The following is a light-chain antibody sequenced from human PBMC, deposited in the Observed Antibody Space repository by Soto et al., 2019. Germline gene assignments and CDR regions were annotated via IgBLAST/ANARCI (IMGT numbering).Light chain of an antibody. Sequence: EIVLTQYTGTLSLSLGERATLSCRASQSVSSSYLAWYQQKPGQAPRLPIYGASSRATGIPDRFSGSGSGTDFTLTISRLEPEDFAVYYCQQYGSSRITFGQGTRLEI. CDR1: QSVSSSY. V-gene: IGKV3-20*01. J-gene: IGKJ5*01. CDR3: QQYGSSRIT. CDR2: GAS.